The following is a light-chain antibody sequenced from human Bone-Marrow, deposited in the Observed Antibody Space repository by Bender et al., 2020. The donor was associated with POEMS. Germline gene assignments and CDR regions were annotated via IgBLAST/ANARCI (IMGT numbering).Light chain of an antibody. CDR2: KDS. CDR3: QSADSTGSSLYV. CDR1: GLPREF. J-gene: IGLJ1*01. Sequence: SYELTQPPSVSVSPGQTARITCSGDGLPREFVYWYQMKPGPAPVQVIYKDSERASGIPERFSGSRSGTTVTLTISGVQAEDEADYFCQSADSTGSSLYVFGTGTKVTVL. V-gene: IGLV3-25*03.